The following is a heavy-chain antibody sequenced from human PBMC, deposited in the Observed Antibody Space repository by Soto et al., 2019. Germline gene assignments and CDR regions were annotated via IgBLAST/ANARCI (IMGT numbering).Heavy chain of an antibody. V-gene: IGHV4-61*03. CDR1: GGPVSNARFY. J-gene: IGHJ2*01. D-gene: IGHD6-6*01. CDR3: VRVRASSSYADL. CDR2: IFSTGHT. Sequence: QVQLQESGPGLLKPSETLSLTCSVSGGPVSNARFYSTWLRQAPATCLEYIGCIFSTGHTTYNTSLSMRVTISLHTSKNHFSPQLNSMTAADTAVYYCVRVRASSSYADLWGRGTLVSVSA.